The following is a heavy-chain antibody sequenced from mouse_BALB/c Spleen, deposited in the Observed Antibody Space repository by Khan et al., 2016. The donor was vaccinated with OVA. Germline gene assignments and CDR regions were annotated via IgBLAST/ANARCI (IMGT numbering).Heavy chain of an antibody. J-gene: IGHJ3*01. CDR1: GYTFPDYE. V-gene: IGHV1-15*01. CDR2: IDPKTGVT. Sequence: QVQLKESGAELVRPGASVTLSCKASGYTFPDYELHWVKQTPVHGLEWIGVIDPKTGVTAYNQKFKGKATLTADQSSSPAYMELRSLTSEDSAVYYCTRSTFAYWGQGTLVTVSA. CDR3: TRSTFAY.